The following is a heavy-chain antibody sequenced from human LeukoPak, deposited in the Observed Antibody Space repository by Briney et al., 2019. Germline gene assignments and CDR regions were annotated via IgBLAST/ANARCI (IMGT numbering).Heavy chain of an antibody. J-gene: IGHJ3*02. CDR3: AREKKWSYDYGDDAFDI. D-gene: IGHD3-16*01. CDR1: GFTFSNHA. Sequence: GGSLRLSCAVSGFTFSNHAMSWVRQAPGKGLEWVSGINWNGGSTGYADSVKGRFTISRDNAKNSLYLQMNSLRAEDTALYYCAREKKWSYDYGDDAFDIWGQGTMVTVSS. V-gene: IGHV3-20*04. CDR2: INWNGGST.